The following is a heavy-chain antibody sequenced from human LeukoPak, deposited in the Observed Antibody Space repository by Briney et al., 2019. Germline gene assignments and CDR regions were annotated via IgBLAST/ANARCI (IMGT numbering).Heavy chain of an antibody. J-gene: IGHJ4*02. CDR1: GFTFGNTW. Sequence: GGSLRLSCAASGFTFGNTWMTWVRQAPGKGLEWVGRIRSKTDGGTTDYAAPVKGRFTISRDDSENTLYLQMNSLKSEDTAVYYCAAQYASGNICWGQGTLVTVSS. D-gene: IGHD2/OR15-2a*01. CDR2: IRSKTDGGTT. V-gene: IGHV3-15*01. CDR3: AAQYASGNIC.